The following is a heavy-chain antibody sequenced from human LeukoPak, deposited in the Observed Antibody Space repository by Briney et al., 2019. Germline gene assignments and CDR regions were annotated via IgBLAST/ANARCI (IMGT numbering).Heavy chain of an antibody. V-gene: IGHV4-59*08. CDR1: GGSMSSYY. D-gene: IGHD3-10*01. Sequence: SETLSLTCTVSGGSMSSYYWSWIRQPPGKGLEWIGYIYYTGSTNYNPSLKSRVTISVDTSKNQFSLKLSSVTAADTAVYYCARQPGPSYYYGSGSYPYYFDCWGQGTLVTVSS. CDR2: IYYTGST. CDR3: ARQPGPSYYYGSGSYPYYFDC. J-gene: IGHJ4*02.